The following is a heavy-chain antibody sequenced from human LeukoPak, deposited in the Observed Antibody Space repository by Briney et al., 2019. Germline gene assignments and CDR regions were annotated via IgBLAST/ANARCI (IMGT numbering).Heavy chain of an antibody. J-gene: IGHJ4*02. CDR1: GYSISSGYY. Sequence: SETLPLTCTVSGYSISSGYYWGWIRQPPGKGLEWIGSINHSGSTYYNPSLKSRVTISVDTSKNQFSLKLSSVTAADTAVYYCARGENPLNSHIAIIDYWGQGTLVTVSS. CDR2: INHSGST. CDR3: ARGENPLNSHIAIIDY. D-gene: IGHD6-13*01. V-gene: IGHV4-38-2*02.